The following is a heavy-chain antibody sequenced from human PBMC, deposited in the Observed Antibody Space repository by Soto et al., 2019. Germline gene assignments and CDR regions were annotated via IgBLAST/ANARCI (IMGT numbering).Heavy chain of an antibody. J-gene: IGHJ6*03. V-gene: IGHV1-8*01. CDR1: GYTFTSYD. CDR2: MNPNSGNT. CDR3: ARGPGYDILTGYSYYYYYMDV. Sequence: GASVKVSCKASGYTFTSYDINWVRQATGQRLEWKGWMNPNSGNTGYAQKFQGRVTMTRNTSISTAYMELSSLRSEDTAVYYCARGPGYDILTGYSYYYYYMDVWGKGTTVTVSS. D-gene: IGHD3-9*01.